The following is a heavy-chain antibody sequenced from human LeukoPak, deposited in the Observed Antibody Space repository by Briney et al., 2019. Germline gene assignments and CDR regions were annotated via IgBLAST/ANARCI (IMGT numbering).Heavy chain of an antibody. CDR2: ISGSGGGT. V-gene: IGHV3-23*01. D-gene: IGHD6-13*01. CDR1: GFTFSNYA. J-gene: IGHJ4*02. Sequence: GGSLRLSCTASGFTFSNYAMSWVRQAPGKGLEWVSVISGSGGGTYSADSVKGRFTISRDNSKNTLYLQMSSLRAEDTAVYYCARGPAGTGFDYWGQGTLVTVSS. CDR3: ARGPAGTGFDY.